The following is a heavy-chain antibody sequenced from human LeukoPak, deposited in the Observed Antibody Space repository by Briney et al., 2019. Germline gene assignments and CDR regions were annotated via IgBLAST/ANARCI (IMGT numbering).Heavy chain of an antibody. D-gene: IGHD2-21*02. CDR1: GGSISSGSYY. CDR2: IYTSGST. J-gene: IGHJ6*02. CDR3: ARDGYCGGDCYSVHGMDV. V-gene: IGHV4-61*02. Sequence: KSSETLSLTCTVSGGSISSGSYYWSWIRQPAGKGLEWIGRIYTSGSTNYNPSLKSRVTISVDTSKNQFSLKLSSVTAADTAVYYCARDGYCGGDCYSVHGMDVWGQGTTVTVSS.